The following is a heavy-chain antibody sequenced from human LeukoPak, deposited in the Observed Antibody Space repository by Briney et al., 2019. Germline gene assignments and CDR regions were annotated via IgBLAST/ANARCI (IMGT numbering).Heavy chain of an antibody. CDR3: ARQSRGRDGYNLIGAFDI. Sequence: SETLSLTCIVSGYSIISDYFWGWVRQPPGKGPEWIGSIFHSGDVYYNPSLKSRVTISVDTSKNQFSLKLSSVTAADTAVYYCARQSRGRDGYNLIGAFDIWGQGTMVTVSS. J-gene: IGHJ3*02. CDR1: GYSIISDYF. CDR2: IFHSGDV. V-gene: IGHV4-38-2*02. D-gene: IGHD5-24*01.